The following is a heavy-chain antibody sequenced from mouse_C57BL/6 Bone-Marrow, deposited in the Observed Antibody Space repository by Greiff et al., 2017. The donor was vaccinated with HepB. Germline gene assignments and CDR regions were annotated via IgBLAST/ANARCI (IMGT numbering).Heavy chain of an antibody. Sequence: DVQLQESGPGLVQPSQSLSLSCSVTGYSFTSGYYWFCFRQFPENKLEWMGYISYDGSNNYNPSLKNRISITRDTSKNQFFLKLNSVTTEDTATYYCAREVGGLRRGYAMDYWGQGTSVTVSS. D-gene: IGHD2-4*01. CDR2: ISYDGSN. V-gene: IGHV3-6*01. CDR1: GYSFTSGYY. CDR3: AREVGGLRRGYAMDY. J-gene: IGHJ4*01.